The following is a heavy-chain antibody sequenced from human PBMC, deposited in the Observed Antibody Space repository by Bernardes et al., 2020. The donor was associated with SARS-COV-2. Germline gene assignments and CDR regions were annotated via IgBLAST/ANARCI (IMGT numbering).Heavy chain of an antibody. CDR3: AKDRKYYDFWSGYFLSDDTYYYYYGMDV. D-gene: IGHD3-3*01. V-gene: IGHV3-23*01. J-gene: IGHJ6*02. CDR2: VGTDGNT. Sequence: LRLSCAASGFSLSSHAMSWVRQAPGKGLEWVSGVGTDGNTHYRDSVRGRFSISRDTSKNILYLQMDSLRAEDTAVYYCAKDRKYYDFWSGYFLSDDTYYYYYGMDVWGQGTTVTVSS. CDR1: GFSLSSHA.